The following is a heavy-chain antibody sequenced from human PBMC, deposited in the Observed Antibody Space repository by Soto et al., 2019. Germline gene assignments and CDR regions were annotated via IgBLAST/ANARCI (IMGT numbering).Heavy chain of an antibody. V-gene: IGHV3-48*02. CDR2: ISSSSSTI. D-gene: IGHD5-18*01. CDR3: ARDRRLLTVDTAMVL. J-gene: IGHJ4*02. CDR1: GFTFSSYS. Sequence: HPGGSLRLACAASGFTFSSYSMDWVRQAPGKGLEWVSYISSSSSTIYYADSVKGRFTISRDNAKNSLYLQMNSLRDEDTAVYYCARDRRLLTVDTAMVLWGQGPLVTVSS.